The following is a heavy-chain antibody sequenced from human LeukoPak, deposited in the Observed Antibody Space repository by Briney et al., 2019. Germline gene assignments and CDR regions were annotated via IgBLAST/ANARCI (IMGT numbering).Heavy chain of an antibody. CDR3: ARGDGRGFQH. CDR1: GGSISSYY. J-gene: IGHJ1*01. CDR2: IYYSGST. D-gene: IGHD2-21*02. Sequence: SETLSLTCTVSGGSISSYYWSWIRQPPGKGLEWIGYIYYSGSTNYNPSLKSRVTISVATSKHQFTLKVSSVTPADTAVYYCARGDGRGFQHWGQGTLVTVSS. V-gene: IGHV4-59*01.